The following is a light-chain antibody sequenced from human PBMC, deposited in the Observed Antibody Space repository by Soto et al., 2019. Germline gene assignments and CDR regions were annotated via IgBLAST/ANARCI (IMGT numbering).Light chain of an antibody. V-gene: IGKV3-15*01. J-gene: IGKJ4*01. CDR1: QSVSSN. CDR3: PPYNNSPPT. CDR2: GAS. Sequence: EIVMTQSPATLSVSPGERATLSCRASQSVSSNLAWYQQKPGQAPRLLIYGASTRATGMPARFSGSGSGTEFTLTISSLQSEDFAIYSCPPYNNSPPTFGGGTKADIK.